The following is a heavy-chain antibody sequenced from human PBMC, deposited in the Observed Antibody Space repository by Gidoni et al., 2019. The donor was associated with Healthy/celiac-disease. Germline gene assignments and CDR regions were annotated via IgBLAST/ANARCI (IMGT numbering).Heavy chain of an antibody. CDR3: ARDRLASGPYYYYYMDV. Sequence: QVQLQESGPGLVKPSQTLSLTCAVSGGSISSGGYSWSWIRQPPGKGLEWIGYIYYSGSTYYNPSLKSRVTISVDTSKNQFSLKLSSVTAADTAVYYCARDRLASGPYYYYYMDVWGKGTTVTVSS. CDR1: GGSISSGGYS. J-gene: IGHJ6*03. CDR2: IYYSGST. D-gene: IGHD6-6*01. V-gene: IGHV4-30-4*07.